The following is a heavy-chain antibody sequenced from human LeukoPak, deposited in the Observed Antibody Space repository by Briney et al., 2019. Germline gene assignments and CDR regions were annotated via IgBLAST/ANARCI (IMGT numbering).Heavy chain of an antibody. Sequence: WGSLRLSCAASGFTFSSYSMNWVRQAPGKGLEWVSYISSSSSTIYYADSVKGRFTISRDNAKNSLYLIMNSLRAEDTAVYYCARGTTPYNWNPYPYYYYYMDVWGKGTTVTVSS. CDR3: ARGTTPYNWNPYPYYYYYMDV. CDR1: GFTFSSYS. J-gene: IGHJ6*03. CDR2: ISSSSSTI. V-gene: IGHV3-48*04. D-gene: IGHD1-20*01.